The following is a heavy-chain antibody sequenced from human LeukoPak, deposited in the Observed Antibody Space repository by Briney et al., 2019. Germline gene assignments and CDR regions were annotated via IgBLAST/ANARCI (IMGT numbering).Heavy chain of an antibody. CDR1: GYTFTGYY. J-gene: IGHJ4*02. D-gene: IGHD1-26*01. CDR3: AESSGSYYYFDY. Sequence: GASVKVSCTASGYTFTGYYMHWVRQAPGQGLEWMGWINPNSGGTNYAQKFQGRVTMTRDTSISTAYMELSRLRSDDTAVYYCAESSGSYYYFDYWGQGTLVTVSS. V-gene: IGHV1-2*02. CDR2: INPNSGGT.